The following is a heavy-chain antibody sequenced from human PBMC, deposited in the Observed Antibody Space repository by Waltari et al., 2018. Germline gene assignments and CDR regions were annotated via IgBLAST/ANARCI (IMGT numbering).Heavy chain of an antibody. CDR2: ISSSSSTL. D-gene: IGHD3-10*01. J-gene: IGHJ6*02. CDR1: GFTFSRYS. V-gene: IGHV3-48*02. CDR3: AREGPLMVGSGRRTPYGMDV. Sequence: EVQLVESGGGLVQPGGSLRLSCAASGFTFSRYSMNWVRQAPGKGLEWVSYISSSSSTLDYADSVKCRFTISRDNAKNSLYLQMNSLRDEDTAVYYCAREGPLMVGSGRRTPYGMDVWGQGTTVTVSS.